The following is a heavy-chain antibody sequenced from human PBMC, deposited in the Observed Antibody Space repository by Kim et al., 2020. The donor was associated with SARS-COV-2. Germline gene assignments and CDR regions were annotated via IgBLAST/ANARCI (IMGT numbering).Heavy chain of an antibody. CDR2: ISAYNGNT. CDR1: GYTFTSYG. CDR3: ARDKLLGKTTYDFWSAGIIRGYYFDY. V-gene: IGHV1-18*01. Sequence: ASVKVSCKASGYTFTSYGISWVRQAPGQGLEWMGWISAYNGNTNYAQKLQGRVTMTTDTSTSTAYMELRSLRSDDTAVYYCARDKLLGKTTYDFWSAGIIRGYYFDYWGQGTLVTVSS. J-gene: IGHJ4*02. D-gene: IGHD3-3*01.